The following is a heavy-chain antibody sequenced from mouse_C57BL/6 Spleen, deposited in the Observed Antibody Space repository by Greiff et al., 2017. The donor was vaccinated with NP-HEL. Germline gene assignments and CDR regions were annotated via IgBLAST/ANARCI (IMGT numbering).Heavy chain of an antibody. V-gene: IGHV1-52*01. Sequence: VQLQQSGAELVRPGSSVKLSCKASGYTFTSYWMHWVKQRPIQGLEWIGNIDPSDSETHYNQKFKDKATLTVDKSSSTAYMQLSSLTSEDSAVYYCAREDPYGTTGAMDYWGQGTSVTVSS. D-gene: IGHD1-1*02. CDR2: IDPSDSET. J-gene: IGHJ4*01. CDR1: GYTFTSYW. CDR3: AREDPYGTTGAMDY.